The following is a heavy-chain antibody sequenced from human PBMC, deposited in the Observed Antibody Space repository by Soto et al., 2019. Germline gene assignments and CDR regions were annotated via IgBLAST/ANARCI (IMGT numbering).Heavy chain of an antibody. CDR2: VNHSGGA. J-gene: IGHJ6*02. Sequence: PSETLSLTCAVSGGSFSGYYWNWIRQPPGKGLEWIGDVNHSGGANYNPSLKSRVIISVDTSKNQFSLKLNSVTAADTAVYYCARDADGDYDTYYYYGMDVWGQGTTVTVSS. CDR3: ARDADGDYDTYYYYGMDV. V-gene: IGHV4-34*01. CDR1: GGSFSGYY. D-gene: IGHD4-17*01.